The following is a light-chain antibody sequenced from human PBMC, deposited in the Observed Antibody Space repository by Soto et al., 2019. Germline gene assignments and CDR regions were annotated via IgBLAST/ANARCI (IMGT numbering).Light chain of an antibody. CDR1: SSDVGGYNY. V-gene: IGLV2-8*01. J-gene: IGLJ2*01. CDR2: EVS. Sequence: QSVLTQPPSASGSPEQSVTISCTGTSSDVGGYNYVSWYQQHPGKAPKLMIYEVSKRPSGVPDRFSGSKSGNTASLTVSGLQGEDEAVYYCTSHGGRNNLVVFGGGTKVTVL. CDR3: TSHGGRNNLVV.